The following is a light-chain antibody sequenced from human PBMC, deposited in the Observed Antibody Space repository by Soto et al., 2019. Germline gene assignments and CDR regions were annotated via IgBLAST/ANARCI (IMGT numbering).Light chain of an antibody. CDR1: QSINNY. V-gene: IGKV1-39*01. Sequence: DIQMTQSPSSLSASLGDRVTITCRASQSINNYLNWYQQEEGKAPKLLIYAATSLQSGVPSRFSGSGSGTEFTLTISSLQPGDLATYYCQQSYNSPYTFGLGTKVDIK. CDR2: AAT. CDR3: QQSYNSPYT. J-gene: IGKJ2*01.